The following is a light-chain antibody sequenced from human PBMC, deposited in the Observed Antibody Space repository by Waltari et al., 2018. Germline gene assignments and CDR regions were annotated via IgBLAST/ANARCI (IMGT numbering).Light chain of an antibody. CDR1: QSVDTK. Sequence: EIVMTQSPDTLSVSPGERVTLSCRASQSVDTKLAWYQQKPGQAPRLIMYDASTRPTGIPARFSGSGSGTEFTLTINSLQSEDFAVYCCQHYKTRPWTFGQGTKVDIK. V-gene: IGKV3-15*01. CDR2: DAS. J-gene: IGKJ1*01. CDR3: QHYKTRPWT.